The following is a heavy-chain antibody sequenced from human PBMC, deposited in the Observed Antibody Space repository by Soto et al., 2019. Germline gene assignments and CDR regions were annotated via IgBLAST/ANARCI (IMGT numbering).Heavy chain of an antibody. CDR1: GFTFSSSA. Sequence: PGGSLRLSCAASGFTFSSSAMSWVRQAPGKGLERVSAIRGKGGSTKYADSVKGRFTISRDDSKSKAKLQMKRKKTEDTAVYYCTRFMITFGGVIVPDAFDIWGQGTMVTVSS. CDR3: TRFMITFGGVIVPDAFDI. V-gene: IGHV3-23*01. J-gene: IGHJ3*02. D-gene: IGHD3-16*02. CDR2: IRGKGGST.